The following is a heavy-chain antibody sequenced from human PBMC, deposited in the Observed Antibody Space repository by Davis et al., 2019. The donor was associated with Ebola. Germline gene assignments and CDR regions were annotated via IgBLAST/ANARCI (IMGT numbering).Heavy chain of an antibody. J-gene: IGHJ6*02. CDR1: GYTFTSYF. D-gene: IGHD1-7*01. Sequence: ASVKVSCKASGYTFTSYFMHWVRQAPGQGLEWMGVINPSGGGTTYAQKFQGRVTMTRDTSTSTVYMELSSLRSEDTAVYYCARDLELRSYYYGMDVWGQGTTVTVSS. V-gene: IGHV1-46*03. CDR3: ARDLELRSYYYGMDV. CDR2: INPSGGGT.